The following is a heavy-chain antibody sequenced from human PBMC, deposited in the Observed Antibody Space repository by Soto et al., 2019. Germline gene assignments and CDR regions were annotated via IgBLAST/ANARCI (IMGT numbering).Heavy chain of an antibody. V-gene: IGHV1-69*01. CDR3: ATSAAGLFDY. D-gene: IGHD6-13*01. Sequence: QVQLVPSGAEVKKPGSAVKVSCKASGGTLSSYAISWVRQAPGQGLEWMGGIIPIFGTANYAPKFQGRVTITADESTSTAYMELSSLRSEDTAVYYCATSAAGLFDYWGQGTLVTVSS. CDR1: GGTLSSYA. J-gene: IGHJ4*02. CDR2: IIPIFGTA.